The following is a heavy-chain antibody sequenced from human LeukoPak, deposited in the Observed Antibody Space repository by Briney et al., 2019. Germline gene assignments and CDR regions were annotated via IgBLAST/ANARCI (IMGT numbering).Heavy chain of an antibody. D-gene: IGHD3-16*01. J-gene: IGHJ4*02. V-gene: IGHV3-33*01. Sequence: GRSLRLSCAASGFPFSSYGMHWVRQAPGKGLEWVAIIWYDGSNKYYVDSVKGRSTISKDNSKNTLYLQMNSLRAEDTAIYYCATVRGSSSSTWNADSWGQGTLVTVSS. CDR3: ATVRGSSSSTWNADS. CDR1: GFPFSSYG. CDR2: IWYDGSNK.